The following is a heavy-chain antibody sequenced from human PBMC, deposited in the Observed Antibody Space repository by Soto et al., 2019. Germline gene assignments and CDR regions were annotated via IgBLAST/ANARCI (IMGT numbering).Heavy chain of an antibody. V-gene: IGHV4-34*01. CDR1: GGSFSGYY. Sequence: PSETLSLTCAVYGGSFSGYYWSWIRQPPGKGLEWIGEINHSGSTNYNPSLKSRVTISVDTSKNQFSLKLSSVTAADTAVYYCARLAVVVPAAIPRYYYMDVWGKGTTVTVSS. CDR3: ARLAVVVPAAIPRYYYMDV. D-gene: IGHD2-2*01. J-gene: IGHJ6*03. CDR2: INHSGST.